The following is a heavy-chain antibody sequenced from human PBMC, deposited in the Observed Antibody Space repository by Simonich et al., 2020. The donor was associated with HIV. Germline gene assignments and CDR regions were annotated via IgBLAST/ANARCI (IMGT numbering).Heavy chain of an antibody. V-gene: IGHV4-34*01. D-gene: IGHD3-10*01. CDR3: ARYYGGNTEVDY. CDR1: GGSFSGYY. CDR2: SYYSGST. J-gene: IGHJ4*02. Sequence: QVQLQQWGAGLLKPSETLSLTCAVYGGSFSGYYWGWLRQPPGKGLEWFGSSYYSGSTYYNPYLKSRVTISVDTSKNQFSLKLSSVTAADTAVYYCARYYGGNTEVDYWGQGTLVTVSS.